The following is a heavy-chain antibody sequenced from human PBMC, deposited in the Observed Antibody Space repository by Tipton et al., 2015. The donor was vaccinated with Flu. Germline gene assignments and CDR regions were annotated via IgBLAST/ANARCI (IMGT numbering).Heavy chain of an antibody. CDR1: GFTFSSYS. D-gene: IGHD1-26*01. Sequence: VQLVQSGGGLVKPGGSLRLSCAASGFTFSSYSMNWVCQAPGKGLVWVSSISSSSSYIYYADSVKGRFTISSDNAKNSLYLQMNSLRAEDTAVYYCAGDVGATDWAVTYALDIWGQGTMVTVSS. J-gene: IGHJ3*02. CDR3: AGDVGATDWAVTYALDI. CDR2: ISSSSSYI. V-gene: IGHV3-21*01.